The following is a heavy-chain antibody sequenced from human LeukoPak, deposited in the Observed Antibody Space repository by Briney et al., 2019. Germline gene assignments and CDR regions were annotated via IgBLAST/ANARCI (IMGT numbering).Heavy chain of an antibody. CDR3: ARRGRGYGSGSYYNN. V-gene: IGHV4-34*01. D-gene: IGHD3-10*01. J-gene: IGHJ4*02. CDR2: INHSGST. Sequence: SETLSLTCAVYGGSFSGYYWSWIRQPPGKGLEWIGEINHSGSTNYNPSLKSRVTISVDTSKNQFSLKLSSVTAADTAVYYCARRGRGYGSGSYYNNWGQGTLVTVSS. CDR1: GGSFSGYY.